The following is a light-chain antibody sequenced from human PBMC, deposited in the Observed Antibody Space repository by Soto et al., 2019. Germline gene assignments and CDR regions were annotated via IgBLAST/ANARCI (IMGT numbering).Light chain of an antibody. Sequence: EIVLTQSPGTLSLSPGERATLSCRASQSVSSSYLAWYQQKPGQAPRVLIYGASSRATGIPDRFSGSGSGTDFTLTISRLEPEDFAVYYCQQYGSSPFGQGTKLE. V-gene: IGKV3-20*01. CDR3: QQYGSSP. CDR1: QSVSSSY. CDR2: GAS. J-gene: IGKJ2*01.